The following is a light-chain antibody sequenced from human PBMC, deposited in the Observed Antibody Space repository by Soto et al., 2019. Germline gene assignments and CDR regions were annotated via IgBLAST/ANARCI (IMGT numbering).Light chain of an antibody. J-gene: IGLJ3*02. V-gene: IGLV2-14*01. CDR1: NSDVGAYNY. CDR3: SAYTSSTTLV. CDR2: DVS. Sequence: QSALTQPASVSGSPGQSITISCAGTNSDVGAYNYVSWYQQHPGKAPKLIIFDVSNRPSGVSDRFSASKSGNTASLTISGLHASEEADDDGSAYTSSTTLVFGGGTKLTVL.